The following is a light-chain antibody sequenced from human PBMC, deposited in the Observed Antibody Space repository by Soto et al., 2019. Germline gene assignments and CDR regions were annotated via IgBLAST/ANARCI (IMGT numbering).Light chain of an antibody. Sequence: DIQMTQSPASLSASVGDRVSITCRASQSISTHLSWYQQKPGKAPKLLIYAASSLQSGVPSRFSGSGSGTDFTLTISSLQPEDFATYYCQQANSTITFGHGTRLEIK. CDR1: QSISTH. CDR2: AAS. V-gene: IGKV1-39*01. CDR3: QQANSTIT. J-gene: IGKJ5*01.